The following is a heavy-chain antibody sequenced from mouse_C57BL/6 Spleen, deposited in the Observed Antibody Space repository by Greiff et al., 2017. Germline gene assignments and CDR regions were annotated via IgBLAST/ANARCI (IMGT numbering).Heavy chain of an antibody. CDR2: IYPRDGST. D-gene: IGHD2-1*01. V-gene: IGHV1-78*01. J-gene: IGHJ3*01. Sequence: VQLQQSDAELVKPGASVKISCTVSGYTFTDHTIHWMKQRPEQGLEWIGYIYPRDGSTKYNPQFKGQATLTADTSSSPAYMPLNTLTSADSAGYFCAIYYRGWFAYWGQGTLVTVSA. CDR3: AIYYRGWFAY. CDR1: GYTFTDHT.